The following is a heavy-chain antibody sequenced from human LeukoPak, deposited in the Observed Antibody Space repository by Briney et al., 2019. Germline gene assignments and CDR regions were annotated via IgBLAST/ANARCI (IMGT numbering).Heavy chain of an antibody. J-gene: IGHJ3*02. CDR2: IWYDGSNK. Sequence: GRSLRLSCAASGFTFSRYGMHWGRQAPGKGLEWVAVIWYDGSNKYYAESVKGRFTISRDNSKNTLHLQMNSLRAEDTAVYYCARDPPMYYYDEPGSRDAFDIWGQGTMVTVSS. CDR3: ARDPPMYYYDEPGSRDAFDI. D-gene: IGHD3-22*01. CDR1: GFTFSRYG. V-gene: IGHV3-33*01.